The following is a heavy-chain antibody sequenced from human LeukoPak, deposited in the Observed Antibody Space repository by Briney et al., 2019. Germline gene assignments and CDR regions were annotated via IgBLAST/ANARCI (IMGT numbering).Heavy chain of an antibody. CDR2: INPNSGGT. D-gene: IGHD2-2*01. CDR1: GYTFTGYY. Sequence: ASVKVSCKASGYTFTGYYMHWVRQAPGQGLEWMGWINPNSGGTNYAQKFQGRVTMTRDTSINTAYMELSRLRSDDTAVYYCATGYCSSTSCLQDAFDIWGQGTMVTVSS. V-gene: IGHV1-2*02. J-gene: IGHJ3*02. CDR3: ATGYCSSTSCLQDAFDI.